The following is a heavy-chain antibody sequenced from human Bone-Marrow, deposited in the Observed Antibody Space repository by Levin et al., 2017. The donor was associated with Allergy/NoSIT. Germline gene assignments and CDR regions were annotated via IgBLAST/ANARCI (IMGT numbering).Heavy chain of an antibody. J-gene: IGHJ4*02. CDR3: AVSGSFLAFDS. CDR2: VFYTGTT. CDR1: GGPVASADHF. D-gene: IGHD3-3*01. Sequence: PSETLSLTCTISGGPVASADHFWSWIRQPPGKGLEWIGYVFYTGTTFYNPSLKSRLTMSVDTAENQFSLKLTSVTAADTAVYYCAVSGSFLAFDSWGQGVLVTVSS. V-gene: IGHV4-30-4*01.